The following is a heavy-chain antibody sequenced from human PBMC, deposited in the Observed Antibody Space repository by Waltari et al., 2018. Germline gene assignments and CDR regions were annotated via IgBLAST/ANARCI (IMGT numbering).Heavy chain of an antibody. CDR2: INHSGST. Sequence: QVQLQQWGAGLLKPSETLSLTCAVYGGSFSGYYWSWIRQPPGKGLEWIGEINHSGSTNYNPSLKSQVTISVDTSKNQFSLKLSSVTAADTAVYYCARGGGYCSSTSCHFDYWGQGTLVTVSS. V-gene: IGHV4-34*01. D-gene: IGHD2-2*01. CDR3: ARGGGYCSSTSCHFDY. J-gene: IGHJ4*02. CDR1: GGSFSGYY.